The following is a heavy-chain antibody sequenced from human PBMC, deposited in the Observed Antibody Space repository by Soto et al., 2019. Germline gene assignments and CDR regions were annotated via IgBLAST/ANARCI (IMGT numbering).Heavy chain of an antibody. V-gene: IGHV4-31*03. CDR3: AAKLGTTHYFDF. Sequence: QVQLQESGPGLVQPSQTLSLTCSVSGDPVSSGSYYWTWVRQHPVKGLEWIGYIYHTGSTYYNPSLQSRPIMSIDTSKNQFSLHLYSVTAADTAVYFCAAKLGTTHYFDFWGQGSLVAVSS. D-gene: IGHD7-27*01. CDR1: GDPVSSGSYY. J-gene: IGHJ4*02. CDR2: IYHTGST.